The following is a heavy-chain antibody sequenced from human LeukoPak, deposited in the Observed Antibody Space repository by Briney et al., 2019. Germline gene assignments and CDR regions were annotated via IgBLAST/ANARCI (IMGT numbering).Heavy chain of an antibody. CDR2: IRYDGSNK. CDR3: AKGRRTGDRGYYFDY. Sequence: GGSLRLSCAASGFTFSSYGMHWVRQAPGKGLEWVAFIRYDGSNKYYADSVKGRFTISRDNSKNTLYLQMNSLRAEDTAVYYCAKGRRTGDRGYYFDYWGQGTLVTVSS. D-gene: IGHD7-27*01. J-gene: IGHJ4*02. V-gene: IGHV3-30*02. CDR1: GFTFSSYG.